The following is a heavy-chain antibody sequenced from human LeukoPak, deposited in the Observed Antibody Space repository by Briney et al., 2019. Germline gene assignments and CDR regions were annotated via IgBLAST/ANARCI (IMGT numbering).Heavy chain of an antibody. V-gene: IGHV4-61*02. Sequence: SQTLSLTCTVSGGSISSGSYYWSWIRQPAGKGLEWIGRIYTSGSTNYNPSLKSRVTISVDTSKNQFSLKLSSVTAADTAVYYCARVPGPNWFDPWGQGTLVTVSS. CDR1: GGSISSGSYY. J-gene: IGHJ5*02. CDR2: IYTSGST. CDR3: ARVPGPNWFDP.